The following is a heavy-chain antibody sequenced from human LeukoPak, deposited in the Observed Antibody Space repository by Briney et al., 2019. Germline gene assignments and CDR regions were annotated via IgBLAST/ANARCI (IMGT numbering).Heavy chain of an antibody. V-gene: IGHV3-64*05. D-gene: IGHD6-6*01. CDR1: GLTVSSNY. Sequence: GGSLRLSCAASGLTVSSNYVSWVRQAPGKGLEYVSSINTNGANTYYADSVKGRFTISRDNSRNTVYVQMNSLTPEDTAVYYCVKGLDYSSSQMDSWGQGTLVTVSS. CDR2: INTNGANT. J-gene: IGHJ4*02. CDR3: VKGLDYSSSQMDS.